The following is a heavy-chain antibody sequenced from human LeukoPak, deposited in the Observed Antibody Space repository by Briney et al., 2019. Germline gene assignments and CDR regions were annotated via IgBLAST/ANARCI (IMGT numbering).Heavy chain of an antibody. CDR3: SKWGDYDVLTGYYDSDF. Sequence: GGSLRLTCAASGFTFNNYAMSWVRQAPGKGLEWVSAILGSGRSAYYADSVKGRFTISRDNSKNSLFLQMNSLRVEDTALYYCSKWGDYDVLTGYYDSDFWGQGTLVTVSA. D-gene: IGHD3-9*01. CDR1: GFTFNNYA. CDR2: ILGSGRSA. J-gene: IGHJ4*02. V-gene: IGHV3-23*01.